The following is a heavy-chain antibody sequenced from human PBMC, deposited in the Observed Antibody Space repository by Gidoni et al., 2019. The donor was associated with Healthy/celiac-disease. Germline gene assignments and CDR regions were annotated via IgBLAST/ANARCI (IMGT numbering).Heavy chain of an antibody. V-gene: IGHV3-30*18. J-gene: IGHJ3*02. CDR1: GFTFSSYG. CDR2: ISYDGSNK. D-gene: IGHD3-10*01. Sequence: LRLSCAASGFTFSSYGMHWVRQAPGKGLEWVAVISYDGSNKYYADSVKGRFTIARDNSKNTLYLQMNTLRAEDTAVYYWAKDARFRELGDAFDIWGQGTMVTVSS. CDR3: AKDARFRELGDAFDI.